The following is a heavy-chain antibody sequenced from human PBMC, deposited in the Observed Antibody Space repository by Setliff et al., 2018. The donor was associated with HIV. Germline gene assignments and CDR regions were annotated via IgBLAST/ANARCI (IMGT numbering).Heavy chain of an antibody. V-gene: IGHV1-2*02. CDR1: GYDFDFYY. CDR3: ARVFGVRQAFDN. CDR2: INPTAGST. J-gene: IGHJ4*02. Sequence: ASVKVSCKSSGYDFDFYYVHWVRQAPGQGFEWMGVINPTAGSTTYAQRFGGRVTMTRDTSITTAYMELSGLSSDDTAVYYCARVFGVRQAFDNWGQGTLVTVSS. D-gene: IGHD3-10*02.